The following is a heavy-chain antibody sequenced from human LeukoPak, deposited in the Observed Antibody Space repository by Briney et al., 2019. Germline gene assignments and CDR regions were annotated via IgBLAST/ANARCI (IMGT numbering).Heavy chain of an antibody. V-gene: IGHV3-23*01. CDR1: GFTFSSYA. D-gene: IGHD3-3*01. Sequence: GGSLRLSCAASGFTFSSYAMSWVRQAPGKGLEWVSAISGSGGSTYYADSVKGRFTISRDNSKNTLYLQMNSLRAEDTAVYYCAKDSDTYYDFWSGYLVPDYWGQGTLVTVSS. CDR3: AKDSDTYYDFWSGYLVPDY. CDR2: ISGSGGST. J-gene: IGHJ4*02.